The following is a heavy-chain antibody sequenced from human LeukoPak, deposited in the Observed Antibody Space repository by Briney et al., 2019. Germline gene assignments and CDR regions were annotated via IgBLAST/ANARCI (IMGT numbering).Heavy chain of an antibody. Sequence: ASVKVSCKAFGYAFSNYYIHWVRQAPGQGLEWMGFINPSGGSPSYAQKFQGRVTMTWDTSPSTVHMDLNSLTSEDTALYYCARVPKVGAIRLDYWGQGTLVTVSP. V-gene: IGHV1-46*01. J-gene: IGHJ4*02. CDR2: INPSGGSP. D-gene: IGHD1-26*01. CDR3: ARVPKVGAIRLDY. CDR1: GYAFSNYY.